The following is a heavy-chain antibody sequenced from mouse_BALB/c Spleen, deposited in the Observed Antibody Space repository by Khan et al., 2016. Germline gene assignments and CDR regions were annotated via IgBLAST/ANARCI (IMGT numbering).Heavy chain of an antibody. CDR3: AKRGNYDS. D-gene: IGHD2-1*01. Sequence: VQLQQSGPELVKPGTSVKMSCKASGYTFTSYVMHWVKQKPGQGLEWIGYINPYNDGTTYNEKFKDKATLTSDKSSSTAYMELSSLTSEDSAVDFCAKRGNYDSWGQGTTLTVAS. J-gene: IGHJ2*01. CDR1: GYTFTSYV. V-gene: IGHV1S136*01. CDR2: INPYNDGT.